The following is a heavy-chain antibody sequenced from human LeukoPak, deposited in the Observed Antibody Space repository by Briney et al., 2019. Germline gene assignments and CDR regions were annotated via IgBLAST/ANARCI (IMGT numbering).Heavy chain of an antibody. Sequence: TGGSLRLSCAASGFTFSSYGMHWVRQAPGKGLEWVAFIRYDGSNKYYADSVKGRFAISRDNSKNTLYLQMNNLRAEDTAVYYCAKPHYDILTGYYRDHYFDYWGQGTLVTVSS. CDR3: AKPHYDILTGYYRDHYFDY. J-gene: IGHJ4*02. CDR2: IRYDGSNK. V-gene: IGHV3-30*02. D-gene: IGHD3-9*01. CDR1: GFTFSSYG.